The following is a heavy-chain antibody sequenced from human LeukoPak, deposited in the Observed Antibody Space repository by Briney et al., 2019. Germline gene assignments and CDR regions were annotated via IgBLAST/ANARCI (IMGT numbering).Heavy chain of an antibody. CDR1: GFTVSGNY. J-gene: IGHJ4*02. CDR2: IYSGGDT. V-gene: IGHV3-53*01. D-gene: IGHD2-21*01. CDR3: ARDLLRSEGSY. Sequence: GGSLRLSCAASGFTVSGNYMSWVRQAPGKGPEWVSIIYSGGDTYYADSVKGRFTISRDNSKNTLYLQMNSLRAEDTAVYYCARDLLRSEGSYWGQGTLLTVSS.